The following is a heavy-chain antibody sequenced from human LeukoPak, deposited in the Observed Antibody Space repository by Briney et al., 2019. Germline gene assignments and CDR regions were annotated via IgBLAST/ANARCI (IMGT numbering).Heavy chain of an antibody. J-gene: IGHJ4*02. D-gene: IGHD7-27*01. Sequence: PGGSLRLSCAAPGFTFSAYYMSWIRQAPGKGLEWASHISGSGSNIYYPDSVKGRFTISRDNAKNSLYLQMNSLRADDMAVYYCARGTGEIDYWGQGTLVTVSS. CDR2: ISGSGSNI. V-gene: IGHV3-11*04. CDR3: ARGTGEIDY. CDR1: GFTFSAYY.